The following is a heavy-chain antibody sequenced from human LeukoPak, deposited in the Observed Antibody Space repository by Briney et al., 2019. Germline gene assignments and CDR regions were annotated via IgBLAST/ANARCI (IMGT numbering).Heavy chain of an antibody. D-gene: IGHD3-22*01. CDR2: ISGSGGST. V-gene: IGHV3-23*01. CDR3: AGQYYYDSSGYYYVGAFDI. J-gene: IGHJ3*02. CDR1: GFTFSSYA. Sequence: GGSLRLSCAASGFTFSSYAMSWVHQAPGKGLEWVSAISGSGGSTYYADSVKGRFTISRDNSKNTLYLQMNSLRAEDTAVYYCAGQYYYDSSGYYYVGAFDIWGQGTMVTVSS.